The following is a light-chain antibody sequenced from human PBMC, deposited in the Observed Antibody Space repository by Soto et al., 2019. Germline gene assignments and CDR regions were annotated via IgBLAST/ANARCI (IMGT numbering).Light chain of an antibody. CDR2: WAS. V-gene: IGKV4-1*01. J-gene: IGKJ4*01. CDR3: QQYYSTPLT. Sequence: DIVMTQSPDSLAVSLGERATINCKSSQSVLYSSNNKNYLAWYQQKPGQPPKLLIYWASTRESGVPDRFSGSGSGTDFTLTISSLQADDVAVYSCQQYYSTPLTFGGGTKVEIK. CDR1: QSVLYSSNNKNY.